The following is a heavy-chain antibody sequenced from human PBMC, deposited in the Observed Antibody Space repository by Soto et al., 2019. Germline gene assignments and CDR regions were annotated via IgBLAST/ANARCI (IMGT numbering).Heavy chain of an antibody. CDR2: ISSSGSTI. CDR1: GFTFSSYE. Sequence: GGSLRLSCAASGFTFSSYEMNWVRQAPGKGLEWVSYISSSGSTIYYADSVKGRFTISRDNAKNSLYLQMHSLRAEDTAVYYCAREVLDVVVAATRPDVFALWGQGTMVTVSS. CDR3: AREVLDVVVAATRPDVFAL. D-gene: IGHD2-15*01. J-gene: IGHJ3*01. V-gene: IGHV3-48*03.